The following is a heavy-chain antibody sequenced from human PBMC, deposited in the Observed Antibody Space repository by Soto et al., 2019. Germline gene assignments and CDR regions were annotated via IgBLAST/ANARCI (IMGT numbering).Heavy chain of an antibody. CDR2: IIPIFGTA. Sequence: SVKVSCKASGGTFSSYAISWVRQAPGQGLEWMGGIIPIFGTANYAQKFQGRVTITADESTSTAYMELSSLRSEDTAVYYCASGGRYCSSTSCYFDYWGQGTLVTVSS. D-gene: IGHD2-2*01. CDR3: ASGGRYCSSTSCYFDY. J-gene: IGHJ4*02. V-gene: IGHV1-69*13. CDR1: GGTFSSYA.